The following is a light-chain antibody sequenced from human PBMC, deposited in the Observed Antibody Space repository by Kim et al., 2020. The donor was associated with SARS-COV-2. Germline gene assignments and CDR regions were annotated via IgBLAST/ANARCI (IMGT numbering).Light chain of an antibody. CDR1: QSVSNN. CDR2: GAS. J-gene: IGKJ5*01. Sequence: EVVMTQSPATLSVSPGERATLSCRASQSVSNNLAWYQHKPGQAPRLLIYGASTRATGIPARFSGSGSGAEFTLTISSLQSEDFAVYYCQHYNNWPSFGQGTRLEIK. V-gene: IGKV3-15*01. CDR3: QHYNNWPS.